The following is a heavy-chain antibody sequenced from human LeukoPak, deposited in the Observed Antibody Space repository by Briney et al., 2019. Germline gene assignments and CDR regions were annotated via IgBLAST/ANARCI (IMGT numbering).Heavy chain of an antibody. Sequence: PGGSLRLSCAASGFTVSSNYMSWVRQAPGKGLEWVSVIYSGGSTYYADSVKGRFTISRDNSKNTLYLQMNSLRAEDTAVYYCARDAYSSKYYYYYYMDVWGKGTTVTISS. CDR3: ARDAYSSKYYYYYYMDV. D-gene: IGHD6-13*01. V-gene: IGHV3-66*01. J-gene: IGHJ6*03. CDR1: GFTVSSNY. CDR2: IYSGGST.